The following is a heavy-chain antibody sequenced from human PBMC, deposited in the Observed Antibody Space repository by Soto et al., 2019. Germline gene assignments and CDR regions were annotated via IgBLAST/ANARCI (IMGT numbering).Heavy chain of an antibody. CDR3: AKGDFPLWYSGAEDQFDY. Sequence: GGSLRLSCAASGFTFSSYGMHWVRQAPGKGLEWVAVISYDGSNKYYADSVKGRFTISRDNSKNTLYLQMNSLRAEDTAVYYCAKGDFPLWYSGAEDQFDYWGQGTLVTVSS. CDR2: ISYDGSNK. CDR1: GFTFSSYG. J-gene: IGHJ4*02. D-gene: IGHD3-10*01. V-gene: IGHV3-30*18.